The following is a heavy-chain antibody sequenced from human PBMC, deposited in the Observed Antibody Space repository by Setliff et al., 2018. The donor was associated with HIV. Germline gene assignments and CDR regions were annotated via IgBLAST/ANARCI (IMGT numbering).Heavy chain of an antibody. CDR1: GFTFSTYW. V-gene: IGHV3-74*01. CDR2: INSDGTII. D-gene: IGHD3-10*01. J-gene: IGHJ5*02. CDR3: TAGHYGPNP. Sequence: PGGSLRLSCAASGFTFSTYWMHWVRQPPGKGLVWVSRINSDGTIINYADSVKGRFTISRDNARNTLSLQMNSLGAEDTAMYYCTAGHYGPNPWGQGTPVTVSS.